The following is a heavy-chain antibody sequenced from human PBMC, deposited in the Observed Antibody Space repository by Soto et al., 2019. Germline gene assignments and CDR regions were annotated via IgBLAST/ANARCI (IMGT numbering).Heavy chain of an antibody. J-gene: IGHJ4*02. CDR1: GYSFTAYF. V-gene: IGHV1-46*01. D-gene: IGHD6-6*01. CDR3: ARAPYSSSSFFFDY. CDR2: IHPKGGSA. Sequence: VKVSCKASGYSFTAYFMHWVRQAPGQGLEWMGIIHPKGGSANYAQKFQDRIALTWDTSTSTVYMELSSLRSDDTAVYYCARAPYSSSSFFFDYWGQGTPVTVSS.